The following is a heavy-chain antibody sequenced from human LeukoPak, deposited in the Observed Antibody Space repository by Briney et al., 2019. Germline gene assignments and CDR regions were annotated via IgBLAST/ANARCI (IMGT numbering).Heavy chain of an antibody. V-gene: IGHV4-61*02. CDR3: ARGLRYFDWSNFDY. J-gene: IGHJ4*02. CDR1: GGSISSGSYY. D-gene: IGHD3-9*01. Sequence: SETLSLTCSASGGSISSGSYYWSWIRQPAGKGLEWIGRIYTSGSTNYNPSLKSRVTISVDTSKNQFSLKLSSVTAADTAVYYCARGLRYFDWSNFDYWGQGTLVTVSS. CDR2: IYTSGST.